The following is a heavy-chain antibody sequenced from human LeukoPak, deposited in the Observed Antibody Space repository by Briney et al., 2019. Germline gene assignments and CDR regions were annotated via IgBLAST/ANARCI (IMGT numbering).Heavy chain of an antibody. V-gene: IGHV3-7*01. Sequence: GGSLRLSCAASGFTFSDYYMSWVRQAPGKGLEWVANIKQDGSEKYYVDSVKGRFTISRDNAKNSLYLQMNSLRAEDTAVYYCARDHYYYYYMDVWGKGTTVTVSS. CDR2: IKQDGSEK. CDR1: GFTFSDYY. J-gene: IGHJ6*03. CDR3: ARDHYYYYYMDV.